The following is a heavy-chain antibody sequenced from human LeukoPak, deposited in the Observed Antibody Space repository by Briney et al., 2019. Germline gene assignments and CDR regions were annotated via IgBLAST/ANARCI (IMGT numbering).Heavy chain of an antibody. D-gene: IGHD3-3*01. Sequence: SGTLSLTCAVSGGSISSSNWWSWVRQPPGKGLEWIGRIYTSGSTNYNPSLKSRVTISVDTSKNQFSLKLSSVTAADTAVYYCAGADFPMDVWGKGTTVTVSS. CDR2: IYTSGST. V-gene: IGHV4-4*02. CDR1: GGSISSSNW. CDR3: AGADFPMDV. J-gene: IGHJ6*03.